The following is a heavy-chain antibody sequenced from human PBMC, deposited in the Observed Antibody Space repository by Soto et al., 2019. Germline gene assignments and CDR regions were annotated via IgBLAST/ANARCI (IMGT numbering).Heavy chain of an antibody. Sequence: SETLSLTCTVSGGSISSGDYFWSWIRQSPGKGLEWIGYISSIGSTYYNPSLKSRVSVSRDTSKNQFSLKLSSVTTTDTAVYYCARGLVIRPYYYHGMDVWGQGTTVTVS. J-gene: IGHJ6*02. CDR3: ARGLVIRPYYYHGMDV. D-gene: IGHD3-9*01. CDR2: ISSIGST. CDR1: GGSISSGDYF. V-gene: IGHV4-30-4*01.